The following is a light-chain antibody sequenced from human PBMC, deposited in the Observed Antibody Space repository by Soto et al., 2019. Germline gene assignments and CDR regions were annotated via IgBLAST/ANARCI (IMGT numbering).Light chain of an antibody. J-gene: IGLJ1*01. CDR3: ISYTGSSTSYV. CDR2: GVS. Sequence: QSALTQPASVSGSPGQSITISCSGTRNDIGSYNYVAWYQQFPGKTPKILIYGVSNRPSGVSSRFSGSKSGNTASLTISGLQAEDEADYYCISYTGSSTSYVFGSGTKLTVL. CDR1: RNDIGSYNY. V-gene: IGLV2-14*01.